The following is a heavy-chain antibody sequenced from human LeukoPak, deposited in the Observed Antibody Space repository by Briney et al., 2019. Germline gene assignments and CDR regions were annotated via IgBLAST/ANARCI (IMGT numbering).Heavy chain of an antibody. V-gene: IGHV4-4*07. CDR3: AKSTVTNDFDY. CDR2: IYTSGST. J-gene: IGHJ4*02. CDR1: GGSISSYY. D-gene: IGHD4-17*01. Sequence: PSETLSLTCTVSGGSISSYYWSWIRQPAGKGLEWIGRIYTSGSTNYNPSLKSRDTMSVDTSKNQFSLKLSSVTAADTAVYYCAKSTVTNDFDYWGQGTLVTVSS.